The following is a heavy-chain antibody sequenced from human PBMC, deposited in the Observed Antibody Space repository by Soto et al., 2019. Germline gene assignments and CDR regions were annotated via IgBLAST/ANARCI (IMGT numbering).Heavy chain of an antibody. V-gene: IGHV4-39*01. CDR1: GGSISSSSYY. Sequence: QLQLQESGPGLVKPSETLSLTCTVSGGSISSSSYYWGWIRQPPGKGLEWIGSIYYSGSTYYNPSLKSRVTISVDTSKNQFSLKLSSVTAADTAVYYCARHLRVVPALSLRTGGDYYYYYGMDVWGQGTTVTVSS. J-gene: IGHJ6*02. CDR3: ARHLRVVPALSLRTGGDYYYYYGMDV. CDR2: IYYSGST. D-gene: IGHD2-2*01.